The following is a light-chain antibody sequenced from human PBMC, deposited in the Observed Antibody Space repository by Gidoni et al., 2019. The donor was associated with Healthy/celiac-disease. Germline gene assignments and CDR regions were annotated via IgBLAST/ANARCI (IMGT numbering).Light chain of an antibody. CDR3: QQGYSTPPT. V-gene: IGKV1-39*01. Sequence: DIQKTQSPSSLSASVGDRVTITCRASQSIRSNSNWYQQKPGKAPKLLIYAASSLQSGVPSRFSGSGSGTDFTFTISSLQPEDFATYYCQQGYSTPPTFGQGTKVEIK. CDR2: AAS. J-gene: IGKJ1*01. CDR1: QSIRSN.